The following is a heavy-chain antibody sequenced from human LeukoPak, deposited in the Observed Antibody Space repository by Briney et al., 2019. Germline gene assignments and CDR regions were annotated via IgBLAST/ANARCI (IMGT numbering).Heavy chain of an antibody. D-gene: IGHD3-22*01. V-gene: IGHV4-59*01. J-gene: IGHJ4*02. CDR2: IYYSGST. CDR3: ATRSSGYSLLFDY. Sequence: SETLSLTCSVYGDSISNYYWGWIRQPPGKGLEYIGYIYYSGSTIYNPSLKSRVTISLDTSKNQFSLKLSSVTAADTAVYYCATRSSGYSLLFDYWGQGTLVTVSS. CDR1: GDSISNYY.